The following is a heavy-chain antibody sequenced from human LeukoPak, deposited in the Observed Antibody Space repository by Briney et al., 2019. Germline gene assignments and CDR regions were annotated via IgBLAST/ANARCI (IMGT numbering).Heavy chain of an antibody. CDR1: RFTFSSYA. D-gene: IGHD3-10*01. CDR2: ISGSGGST. V-gene: IGHV3-23*01. Sequence: GGSLRLSCAASRFTFSSYAMSWVRQAPGQGLEWVSAISGSGGSTYYAHSVKRRFTISRDNSKNTLYLQMNSLRAEDTAVYYCAKAAGYYYYVYIWGQGTMVTVSS. CDR3: AKAAGYYYYVYI. J-gene: IGHJ3*02.